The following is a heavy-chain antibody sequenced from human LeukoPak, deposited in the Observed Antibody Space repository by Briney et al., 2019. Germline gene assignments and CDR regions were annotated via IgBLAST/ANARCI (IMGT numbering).Heavy chain of an antibody. V-gene: IGHV1-69*13. CDR2: IIPIFGTA. J-gene: IGHJ4*02. CDR3: TRAVAGQSFDY. CDR1: GYTLSSYG. Sequence: ASVKVSCKASGYTLSSYGISWVRQAPGQGLEWMGGIIPIFGTANYAQKFQGRVTITADESTSTAYMELSSLRSEDTAVYYCTRAVAGQSFDYWGQGTLVTVSS.